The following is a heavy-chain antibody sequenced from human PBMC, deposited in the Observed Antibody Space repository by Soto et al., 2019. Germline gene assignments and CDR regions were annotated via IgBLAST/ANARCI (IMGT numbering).Heavy chain of an antibody. D-gene: IGHD3-10*01. CDR2: IYYSGST. CDR3: EREVGGDYYYGSGSYRYFDY. J-gene: IGHJ4*02. CDR1: GGSISSGGYY. Sequence: QVQLQESGPGLVKPSQTLSLTCTVSGGSISSGGYYWSWIRQHPGKGLEWIGYIYYSGSTYYNPSLKSRVNITQETSKNKYSLKMSSVTAADTAVYYCEREVGGDYYYGSGSYRYFDYWGQGTLVTVSS. V-gene: IGHV4-31*03.